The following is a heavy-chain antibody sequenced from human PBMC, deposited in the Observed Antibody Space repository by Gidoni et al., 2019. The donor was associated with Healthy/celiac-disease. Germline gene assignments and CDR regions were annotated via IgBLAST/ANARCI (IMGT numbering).Heavy chain of an antibody. V-gene: IGHV3-23*01. CDR2: ISGSGGST. D-gene: IGHD2-15*01. CDR3: ANRVAGGALDY. Sequence: EGQRLESGGGLVQPGGSLRLSCADYGVTVSSYAMSWVRQAPGKGLEWVSAISGSGGSTYYADSVKCRFTISRDNSKNTLYLQMNSLRAEDTAVYYCANRVAGGALDYWGQGTLVTVSS. CDR1: GVTVSSYA. J-gene: IGHJ4*02.